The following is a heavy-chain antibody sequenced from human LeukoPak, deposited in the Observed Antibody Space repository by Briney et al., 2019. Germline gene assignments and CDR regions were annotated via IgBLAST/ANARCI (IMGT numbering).Heavy chain of an antibody. Sequence: GGSLRLSCAVSGFSVSNYYMNWVRQAPGKGLEWVSLIRGSGETFYADSVKGRFTIFRDDSKNTVYLQMNSLRVEDTAEYFCARDRAATQDWVEFDPWGQGTLVTVSS. CDR1: GFSVSNYY. D-gene: IGHD3/OR15-3a*01. CDR3: ARDRAATQDWVEFDP. J-gene: IGHJ5*02. CDR2: IRGSGET. V-gene: IGHV3-66*03.